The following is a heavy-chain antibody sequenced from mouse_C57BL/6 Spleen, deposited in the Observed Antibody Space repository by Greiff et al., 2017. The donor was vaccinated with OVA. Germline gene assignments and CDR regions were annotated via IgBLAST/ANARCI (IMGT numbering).Heavy chain of an antibody. Sequence: VQLQQPGAELVKPGASVKLSCKASGYTFTSYWMQWVKQRPGQGLEWIGEIDPSDSYTNYNQKFKGKATLTVDTSSSTAYMQLSSLTSEDSAVYYCARYTTVVDGAMDYWGQGTSVTVSS. V-gene: IGHV1-50*01. D-gene: IGHD1-1*01. CDR2: IDPSDSYT. J-gene: IGHJ4*01. CDR3: ARYTTVVDGAMDY. CDR1: GYTFTSYW.